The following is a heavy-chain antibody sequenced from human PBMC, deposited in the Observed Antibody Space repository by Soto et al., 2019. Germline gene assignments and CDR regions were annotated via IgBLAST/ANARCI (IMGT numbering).Heavy chain of an antibody. CDR1: GLTVSSDY. Sequence: PGGYVRLSCVVSGLTVSSDYMSWVRQAPGKGLEWISVIYAGGSTYYAESVKGRFTISRDNSKNTLYLQMKSLRADDRGVDYGGGPVSSHYSCQATLVTGS. CDR3: GGPVSSHY. V-gene: IGHV3-53*01. J-gene: IGHJ4*02. CDR2: IYAGGST.